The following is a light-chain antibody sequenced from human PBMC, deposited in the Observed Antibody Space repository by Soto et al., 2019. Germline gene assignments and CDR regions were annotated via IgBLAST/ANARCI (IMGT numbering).Light chain of an antibody. CDR2: AAS. Sequence: DIQMTQSPSSLSASVGDTVTITCRASQGISNYLAWYQQKPGKVPKLLIYAASTLQSGAPSRFSGSGSGTDFPLTISSLQPEDVETYYCQKYNSAPRTFGQGTKVELK. J-gene: IGKJ1*01. V-gene: IGKV1-27*01. CDR1: QGISNY. CDR3: QKYNSAPRT.